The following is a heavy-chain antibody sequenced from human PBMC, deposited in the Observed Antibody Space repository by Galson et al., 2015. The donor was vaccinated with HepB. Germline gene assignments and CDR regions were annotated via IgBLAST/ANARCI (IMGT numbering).Heavy chain of an antibody. Sequence: SLRLSCAASGFTFGDYAMSWFRQAPGKGLEWVGFIRSKAYGGTTEYAASVKGRFTISRDDSKSIAYLQMNSLKTEDTAVYYCTRCSPVGIAAARYAFDIWGQGTMVTVSS. J-gene: IGHJ3*02. V-gene: IGHV3-49*03. CDR3: TRCSPVGIAAARYAFDI. CDR2: IRSKAYGGTT. D-gene: IGHD6-13*01. CDR1: GFTFGDYA.